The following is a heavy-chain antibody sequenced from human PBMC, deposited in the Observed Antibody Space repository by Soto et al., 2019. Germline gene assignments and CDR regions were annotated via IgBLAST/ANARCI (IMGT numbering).Heavy chain of an antibody. V-gene: IGHV1-69*12. CDR1: GGTFGNTA. D-gene: IGHD3-3*01. Sequence: QVQLVQSGAEVKKPGSSVNVSCKTSGGTFGNTAVTWVRQAPGQGLEWMGGIVPMFGTANYAQKFQGRVTITADESTNTAYMELRSLRSYDTAVYYCARDGDPGYTFWSGPLGGGRFDPWGQGTLVTVSS. J-gene: IGHJ5*02. CDR2: IVPMFGTA. CDR3: ARDGDPGYTFWSGPLGGGRFDP.